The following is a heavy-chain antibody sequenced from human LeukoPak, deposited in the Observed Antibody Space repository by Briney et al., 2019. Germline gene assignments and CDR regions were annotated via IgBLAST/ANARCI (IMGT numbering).Heavy chain of an antibody. CDR1: GYPFKSYA. J-gene: IGHJ6*03. D-gene: IGHD6-6*01. CDR2: INPGGGSI. CDR3: AREAARGGYYYMDV. Sequence: ASVKVSCKASGYPFKSYAMNWVRQAPGQGLEWMGVINPGGGSISYAQKFQGRVTMTRDTSTSTAYMELSSLRSEDTAAYYCAREAARGGYYYMDVWGKGTTVTVSS. V-gene: IGHV1-46*02.